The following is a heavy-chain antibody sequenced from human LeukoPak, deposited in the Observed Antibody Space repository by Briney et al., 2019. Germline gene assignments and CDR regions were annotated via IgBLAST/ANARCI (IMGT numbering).Heavy chain of an antibody. CDR3: TREKTGDWEYLYFGY. J-gene: IGHJ4*02. Sequence: GSLRLSCAASGLTFNTYSIDWVCQAPGKGLEWVSSISSSSSNKFYADSVRGRFIISRDNAKNSVYLQMNSLRAEDTAVYYCTREKTGDWEYLYFGYWGQGALVTVSS. D-gene: IGHD2-21*02. CDR1: GLTFNTYS. V-gene: IGHV3-21*04. CDR2: ISSSSSNK.